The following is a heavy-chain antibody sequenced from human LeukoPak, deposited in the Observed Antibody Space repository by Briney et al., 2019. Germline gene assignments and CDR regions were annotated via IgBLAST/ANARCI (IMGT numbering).Heavy chain of an antibody. CDR3: ARGDFIAVAGTDYYYGMDV. Sequence: ASLKVSCTASGYTFTSYDINWVRQATGQGLEWMGWINPNSGNTGYAQKFQGRVTMTRNTSISTAYMELSSLRSEDTAVYYCARGDFIAVAGTDYYYGMDVWGQGTTVTVSS. CDR2: INPNSGNT. D-gene: IGHD6-19*01. J-gene: IGHJ6*02. V-gene: IGHV1-8*01. CDR1: GYTFTSYD.